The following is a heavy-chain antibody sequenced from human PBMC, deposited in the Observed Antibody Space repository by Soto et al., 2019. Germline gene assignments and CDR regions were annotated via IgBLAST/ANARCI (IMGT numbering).Heavy chain of an antibody. V-gene: IGHV4-61*01. J-gene: IGHJ4*02. CDR3: ARSGITIFGVVTTFDS. Sequence: ASETLSLTCAVSGGSVSSGSYYWIWIRQPPGKGLEWIGYIYYSGSTNYNPALKSRVTITVDTSKNQFSLKLSSVTAADTAVYYCARSGITIFGVVTTFDSWGQGTLVTVSS. CDR2: IYYSGST. D-gene: IGHD3-3*01. CDR1: GGSVSSGSYY.